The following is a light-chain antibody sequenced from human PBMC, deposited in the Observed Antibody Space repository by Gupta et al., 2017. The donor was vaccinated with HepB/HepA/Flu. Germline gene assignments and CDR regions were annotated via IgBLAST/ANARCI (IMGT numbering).Light chain of an antibody. Sequence: QSVVTQPPSASGTPGQRVTISCSGTTSTIGGNTVHWYQQVPGMAPKLLLYDNSRRPAGVPARFSGSKSGTTASLTISGRQEEEEADYYCAAGEDRRKGVFGGGTKLTVL. J-gene: IGLJ3*02. V-gene: IGLV1-44*01. CDR1: TSTIGGNT. CDR3: AAGEDRRKGV. CDR2: DNS.